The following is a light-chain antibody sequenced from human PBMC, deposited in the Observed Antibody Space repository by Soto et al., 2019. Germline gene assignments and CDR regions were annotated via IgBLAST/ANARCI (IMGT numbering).Light chain of an antibody. Sequence: DIQMTQSPSSVSASVGDRVTITCRASQGISSWLAWYQQKPGKAPKLLIYAASSLQSGVPSRFSGSGSGNNFPPPNSSLPAEDFGNFYCQQANSFPWTFGQGTKVEIK. V-gene: IGKV1-12*01. CDR1: QGISSW. CDR3: QQANSFPWT. CDR2: AAS. J-gene: IGKJ1*01.